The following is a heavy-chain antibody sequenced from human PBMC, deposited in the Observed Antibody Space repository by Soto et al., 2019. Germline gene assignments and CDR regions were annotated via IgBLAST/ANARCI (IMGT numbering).Heavy chain of an antibody. V-gene: IGHV4-39*01. CDR3: ERSHGLDTVAYY. CDR2: FFIGGST. Sequence: WMRQPPGKGLEWIASFFIGGSTYYNPSLKSRVTTSVDTSKNQFSLKLSSVTAADTAVYFCERSHGLDTVAYYRGQGTLVTVS. J-gene: IGHJ4*02. D-gene: IGHD3-10*01.